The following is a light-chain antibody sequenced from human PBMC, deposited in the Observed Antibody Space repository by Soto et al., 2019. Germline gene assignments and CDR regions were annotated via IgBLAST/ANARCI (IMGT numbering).Light chain of an antibody. J-gene: IGKJ3*01. CDR1: QSVSSSY. CDR3: QQYGSSLFT. Sequence: EIVLTQSPGTLSLSPGERATLSCRASQSVSSSYLAWYQQKPGQAPRLLIYGASSRATGIPDRFSGSGSGTDFTRTISRLEPDDFAVYYCQQYGSSLFTFGPGTKVDIK. CDR2: GAS. V-gene: IGKV3-20*01.